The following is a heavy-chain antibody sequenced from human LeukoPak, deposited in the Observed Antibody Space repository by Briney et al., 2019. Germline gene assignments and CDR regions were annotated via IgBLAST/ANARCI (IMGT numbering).Heavy chain of an antibody. CDR1: GFTFSGSA. J-gene: IGHJ5*02. V-gene: IGHV3-73*01. Sequence: GGSLKLSCAASGFTFSGSAMHWVRQASGKGLEWVGRIRSKANSYATAYAASVKGRFTISRDDSKNTAYLQMNSLKTEDTAVYYCTGVLVYCSGGSCYEDWFDPWGQGTLVTVSS. CDR2: IRSKANSYAT. CDR3: TGVLVYCSGGSCYEDWFDP. D-gene: IGHD2-15*01.